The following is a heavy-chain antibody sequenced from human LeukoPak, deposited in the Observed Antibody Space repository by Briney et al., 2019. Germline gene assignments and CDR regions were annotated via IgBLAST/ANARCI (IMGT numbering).Heavy chain of an antibody. CDR1: GGSISSGDYY. CDR3: ARDLSNWNRLDV. CDR2: IYYSGST. Sequence: PPETLSLTCTVSGGSISSGDYYWSWIRQPPGKGLEWIGYIYYSGSTYYNPSLKSRVTISVDTSKNQFSLKLSSVTAADTAVYYCARDLSNWNRLDVWGKGTTVTVSS. D-gene: IGHD1/OR15-1a*01. V-gene: IGHV4-30-4*08. J-gene: IGHJ6*04.